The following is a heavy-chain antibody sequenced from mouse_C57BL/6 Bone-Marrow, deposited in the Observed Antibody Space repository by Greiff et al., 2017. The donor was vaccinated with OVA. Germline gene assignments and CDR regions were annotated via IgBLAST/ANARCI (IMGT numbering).Heavy chain of an antibody. Sequence: VQLQQSGPGLVQPSQSLSITCTVSGFSFTSYGVHWVRQSPGKGLEWLGVIWSGGSTDYNAAFISRLSISKDNSKSQVFFKMNSLQADDTAIYYCARNDYYGSSPYWYFDVWGTGTTVTVSS. V-gene: IGHV2-2*01. CDR3: ARNDYYGSSPYWYFDV. CDR2: IWSGGST. CDR1: GFSFTSYG. D-gene: IGHD1-1*01. J-gene: IGHJ1*03.